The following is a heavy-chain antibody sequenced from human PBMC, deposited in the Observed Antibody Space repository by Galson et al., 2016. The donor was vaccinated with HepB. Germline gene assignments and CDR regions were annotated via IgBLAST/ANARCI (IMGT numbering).Heavy chain of an antibody. V-gene: IGHV4-4*02. Sequence: SETLSLTCAVSGASITDYTWWHWVRQPPGKGLEWIGEIFHDGSSNFNPSLKSRVTISVDKSNNHFSLDLRSVTAADTAVYYCVKGGDYCLPSWGQGTLVTVSS. J-gene: IGHJ5*02. D-gene: IGHD2-21*02. CDR3: VKGGDYCLPS. CDR2: IFHDGSS. CDR1: GASITDYTW.